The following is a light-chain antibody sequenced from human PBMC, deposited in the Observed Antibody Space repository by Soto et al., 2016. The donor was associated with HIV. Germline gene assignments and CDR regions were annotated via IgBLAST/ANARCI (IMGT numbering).Light chain of an antibody. CDR1: TLRNYY. J-gene: IGLJ1*01. Sequence: SSELTQEPAVSVALGQTVTITCQGDTLRNYYASWYQQKPGQAPLLVVSGKNNRPSGIPDRFSGSHSGHTSSLTITGAQAEDDADYYCNSRDSSGLHLGVFGSGPRSPS. V-gene: IGLV3-19*01. CDR3: NSRDSSGLHLGV. CDR2: GKN.